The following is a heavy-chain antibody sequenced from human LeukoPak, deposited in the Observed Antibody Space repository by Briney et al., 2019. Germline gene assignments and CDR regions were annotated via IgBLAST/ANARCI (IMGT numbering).Heavy chain of an antibody. V-gene: IGHV1-2*02. CDR2: INPNSGGT. CDR1: GYTFTGYY. CDR3: ARDALPVVVPAAMNGDFDY. Sequence: ASVKVSCKASGYTFTGYYMHWVRQAPGQGLEWMGWINPNSGGTNYAQKFQGRVTMTRDTSISTAYMELSRLRSDDTAVYYCARDALPVVVPAAMNGDFDYWGQGTLVTVSS. J-gene: IGHJ4*02. D-gene: IGHD2-2*01.